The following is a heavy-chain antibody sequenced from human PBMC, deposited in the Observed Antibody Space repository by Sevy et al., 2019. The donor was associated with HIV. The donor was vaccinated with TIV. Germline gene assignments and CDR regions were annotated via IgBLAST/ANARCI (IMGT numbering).Heavy chain of an antibody. J-gene: IGHJ4*02. Sequence: GGSLRLSCAASGFSFSGYAIHWVRQAPGKGLEWVAVISFDGSNKYYAASVKGRFTISIDNSKNTLFLQMNSLRAEDTAVYYCAKEGAYSYTTYFDYWGQGTVVTVSS. V-gene: IGHV3-30*18. CDR2: ISFDGSNK. CDR1: GFSFSGYA. CDR3: AKEGAYSYTTYFDY. D-gene: IGHD1-26*01.